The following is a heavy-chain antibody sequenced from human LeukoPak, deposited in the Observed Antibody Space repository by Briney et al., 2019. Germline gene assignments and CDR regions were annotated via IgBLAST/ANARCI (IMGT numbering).Heavy chain of an antibody. V-gene: IGHV1-24*01. D-gene: IGHD3-22*01. CDR1: GYTLTELS. Sequence: GASVKVSCKVSGYTLTELSMHWVRQAPGKGLEWMRGFDPEDGETIYAQKFQGRVTMTEDTSTDTAYMELSSLRSEDTAVYYCATGLGDSSGYSGAYFDYWGQGTLVTVSS. CDR3: ATGLGDSSGYSGAYFDY. CDR2: FDPEDGET. J-gene: IGHJ4*02.